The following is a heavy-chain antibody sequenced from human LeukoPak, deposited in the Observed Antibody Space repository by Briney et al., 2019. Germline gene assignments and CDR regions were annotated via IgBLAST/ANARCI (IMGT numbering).Heavy chain of an antibody. CDR1: GYSISSGYY. V-gene: IGHV4-38-2*02. CDR2: IYHSGST. D-gene: IGHD3-10*01. J-gene: IGHJ4*02. CDR3: ARDLSRGSVGGY. Sequence: SETLSLTCTVSGYSISSGYYWGWIRQPPGKGLEWIGSIYHSGSTYYNPSLKSRVTISVDTSKNQISLKLSSVTAADTAVYYCARDLSRGSVGGYWGQGTLVTVSS.